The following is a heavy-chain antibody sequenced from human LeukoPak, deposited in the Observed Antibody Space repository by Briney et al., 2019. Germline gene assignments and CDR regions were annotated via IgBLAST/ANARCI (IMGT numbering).Heavy chain of an antibody. V-gene: IGHV4-4*07. CDR2: IYTSGST. J-gene: IGHJ3*02. CDR3: ARDVAYCGGDCYSDAFDI. Sequence: SETLSLTCAVYGGSFSGYYWSWIRQPAGKGLEWIGRIYTSGSTNYNPSLKSRVTMSVDTSKNQFSLKLSSVTAADTAVYYCARDVAYCGGDCYSDAFDIWGQGTMVTVSS. CDR1: GGSFSGYY. D-gene: IGHD2-21*01.